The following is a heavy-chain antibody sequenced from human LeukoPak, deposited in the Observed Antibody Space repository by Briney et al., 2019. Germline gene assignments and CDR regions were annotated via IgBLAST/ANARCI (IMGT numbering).Heavy chain of an antibody. V-gene: IGHV1-46*01. CDR3: ARDVSGYYYGSGRYDAFDI. Sequence: ASVKVSCKASGYTFTNYCMHWVRQAPGQELEWMAIINPTVGSTTFAQKFQGRVIMARDTSTSTVYMELSSLRSEDTAVYYCARDVSGYYYGSGRYDAFDIWGQGTLVTVSS. CDR2: INPTVGST. CDR1: GYTFTNYC. D-gene: IGHD3-10*01. J-gene: IGHJ3*02.